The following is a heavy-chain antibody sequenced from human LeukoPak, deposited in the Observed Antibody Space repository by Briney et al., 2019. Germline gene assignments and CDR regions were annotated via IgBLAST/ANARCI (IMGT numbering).Heavy chain of an antibody. CDR3: AREEGWFGAYYFDY. CDR1: GGSFSGYY. Sequence: PSETLSLTCAVYGGSFSGYYWSWIRQPPGKGLEWIGEINHSGSTNYNPSLKSRVTISVDTSKNQFSLKLSSVTAADTAVYYCAREEGWFGAYYFDYWGQGTLVTVSS. J-gene: IGHJ4*02. D-gene: IGHD3-10*01. CDR2: INHSGST. V-gene: IGHV4-34*01.